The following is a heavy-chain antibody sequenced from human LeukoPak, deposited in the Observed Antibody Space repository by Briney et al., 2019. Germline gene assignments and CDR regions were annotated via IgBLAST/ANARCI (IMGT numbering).Heavy chain of an antibody. CDR3: ARDRDYGSGSSDY. D-gene: IGHD3-10*01. V-gene: IGHV4-39*07. CDR1: GGSISSSSYY. CDR2: IYYSGST. J-gene: IGHJ4*02. Sequence: PSETLSLTCTVSGGSISSSSYYWGWIRQPPGQGLEWIGSIYYSGSTYYNPSLKSRVTISVDTSKNQFSLKLSSVTAADTAVYYCARDRDYGSGSSDYWGQGTLVTVSS.